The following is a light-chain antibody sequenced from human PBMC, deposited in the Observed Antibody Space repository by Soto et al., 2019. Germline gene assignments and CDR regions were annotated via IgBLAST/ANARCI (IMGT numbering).Light chain of an antibody. Sequence: QCALTQAASASGSPGQSITISCTGTSSDVGGYNYVSWYQQHPGKAPKLMIYDVSNRPSGVSNRFSGSKSGNTASLTISGLQAEDEADYYCSSYTSSSTLVVFGGGTKLT. CDR2: DVS. V-gene: IGLV2-14*01. CDR3: SSYTSSSTLVV. CDR1: SSDVGGYNY. J-gene: IGLJ2*01.